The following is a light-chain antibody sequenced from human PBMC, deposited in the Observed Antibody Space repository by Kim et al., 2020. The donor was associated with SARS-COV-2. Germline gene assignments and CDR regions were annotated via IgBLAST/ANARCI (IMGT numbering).Light chain of an antibody. CDR2: DAS. J-gene: IGKJ2*02. V-gene: IGKV3-11*01. CDR3: QHRSILPPGT. Sequence: EIVLTQSPATLSLSPGERVTLSCRASQSVSSSLAWYQQKPGQAPRLLIYDASNRATGIPARFSGSGSGTDFTLTISSLEPEDFAVYYWQHRSILPPGTFGQGTKLEI. CDR1: QSVSSS.